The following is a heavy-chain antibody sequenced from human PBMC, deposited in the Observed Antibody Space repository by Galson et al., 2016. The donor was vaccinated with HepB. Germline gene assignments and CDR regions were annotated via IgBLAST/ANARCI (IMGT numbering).Heavy chain of an antibody. CDR3: ARRCRAVIWP. Sequence: ETLSLTCTVSGGSISSSTYYWGWIRQPPGKGLEWIASIFSSGSTYYHPSFKSRVTISVDTSKNQFSLRLSSVTAADTAVYYCARRCRAVIWPWGQGTLVTVSS. J-gene: IGHJ5*02. D-gene: IGHD3-10*01. CDR1: GGSISSSTYY. CDR2: IFSSGST. V-gene: IGHV4-39*01.